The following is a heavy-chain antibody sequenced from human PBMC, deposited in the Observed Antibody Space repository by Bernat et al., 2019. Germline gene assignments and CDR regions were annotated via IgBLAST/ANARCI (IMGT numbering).Heavy chain of an antibody. V-gene: IGHV1-69*02. D-gene: IGHD2-15*01. Sequence: QVQLVQSVAEVKKPGSSVKVSCKASGGTFSSYTISWVRQAPGQGLEWMGRIIPILGIANYAQKFQGRVTITADKSTSTAYMELSSLRSEDTAVYYCARGEYCSGGSCYQYGMDVWGQGTTVTVSS. J-gene: IGHJ6*02. CDR1: GGTFSSYT. CDR3: ARGEYCSGGSCYQYGMDV. CDR2: IIPILGIA.